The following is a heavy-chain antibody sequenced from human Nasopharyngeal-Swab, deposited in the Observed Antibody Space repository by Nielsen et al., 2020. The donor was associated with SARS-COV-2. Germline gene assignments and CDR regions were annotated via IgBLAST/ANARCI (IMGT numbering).Heavy chain of an antibody. Sequence: SVKVSCKASGGTFSSYATSWVRQAPGQGLEWMGGIIPIFGTADYAQKFQDRVTITADESMSTAYMELSSLRSEDTAVYYCARSGYSNSDIDYWGQGTLVTVSS. J-gene: IGHJ4*02. CDR1: GGTFSSYA. CDR2: IIPIFGTA. D-gene: IGHD6-6*01. CDR3: ARSGYSNSDIDY. V-gene: IGHV1-69*13.